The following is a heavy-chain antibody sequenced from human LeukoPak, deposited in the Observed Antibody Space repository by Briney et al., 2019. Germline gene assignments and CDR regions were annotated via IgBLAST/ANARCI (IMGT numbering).Heavy chain of an antibody. CDR1: GFTVSSNY. D-gene: IGHD3-22*01. CDR2: IYSGGST. J-gene: IGHJ4*02. Sequence: GSLRLSCAASGFTVSSNYMSWVRQAPGKGLEWVSVIYSGGSTYYADSVKGRFTISRDNSKNTLYLQMNSLRAEDTAVYYCARYSYYYDSSGYYRYYYFDYWGQGTLVTVSS. V-gene: IGHV3-53*01. CDR3: ARYSYYYDSSGYYRYYYFDY.